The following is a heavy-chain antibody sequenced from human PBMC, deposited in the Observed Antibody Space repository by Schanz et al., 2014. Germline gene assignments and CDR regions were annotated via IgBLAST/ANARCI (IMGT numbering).Heavy chain of an antibody. CDR3: ARGDISGYNGGLMDT. CDR2: IYHSGRT. J-gene: IGHJ5*02. CDR1: GFTFSTYAM. Sequence: VQLVESGGGLVQPGGSLRLSCSASGFTFSTYAMSWVRQAPGKGLEWIGEIYHSGRTNYDPSLKSRVTISMDNSNNQLSLKVSSVTAADTAIYYCARGDISGYNGGLMDTWGQGTLVTVSS. V-gene: IGHV4-4*02. D-gene: IGHD5-12*01.